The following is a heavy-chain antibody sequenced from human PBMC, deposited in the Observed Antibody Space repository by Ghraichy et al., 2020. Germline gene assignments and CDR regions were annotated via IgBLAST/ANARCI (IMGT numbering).Heavy chain of an antibody. Sequence: SETLSLTCTVSGGSISSSSYYWGWIRQPPGKGLEWIGSIYYSGSIYYNPSLKSRVTISVDTSKNQFSLKLSSVTAADTAVYYCARSANYYDSSGYYHKIVDYWGQGTLVTVSS. CDR3: ARSANYYDSSGYYHKIVDY. V-gene: IGHV4-39*01. D-gene: IGHD3-22*01. CDR2: IYYSGSI. CDR1: GGSISSSSYY. J-gene: IGHJ4*02.